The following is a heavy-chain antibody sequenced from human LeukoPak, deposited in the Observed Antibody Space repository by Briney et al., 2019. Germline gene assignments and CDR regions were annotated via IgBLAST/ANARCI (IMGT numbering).Heavy chain of an antibody. CDR1: GFTFSSYA. CDR2: IKQDGSEK. J-gene: IGHJ4*02. V-gene: IGHV3-7*01. Sequence: PGGSLRLSCAASGFTFSSYAMSWVRQAPGKGLEWVANIKQDGSEKYYVDSVRGRFTTSRDNAKNSLYLQMNSLRAEDTAVYYCAREWFGENDFDYWGQGTLVTVSS. D-gene: IGHD3-10*01. CDR3: AREWFGENDFDY.